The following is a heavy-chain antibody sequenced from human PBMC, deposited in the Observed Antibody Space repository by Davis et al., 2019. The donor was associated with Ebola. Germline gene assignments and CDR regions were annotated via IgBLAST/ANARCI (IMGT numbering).Heavy chain of an antibody. CDR3: ARVKTGYYYDSSDSPSWFDP. V-gene: IGHV1-69*13. Sequence: SVKVSCKASGGTFSSFAVGWVRQAPGLGVEWMGGIIPMFRSPNYAQKFQGRVTITADDSTRTVYMELTSLRSEDTAVYYCARVKTGYYYDSSDSPSWFDPWGQGTLVTVSS. CDR1: GGTFSSFA. CDR2: IIPMFRSP. D-gene: IGHD3-22*01. J-gene: IGHJ5*02.